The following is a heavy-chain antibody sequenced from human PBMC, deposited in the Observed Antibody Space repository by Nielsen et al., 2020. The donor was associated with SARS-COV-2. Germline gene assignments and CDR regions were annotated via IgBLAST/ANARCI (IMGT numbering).Heavy chain of an antibody. J-gene: IGHJ5*02. CDR2: INHSGST. V-gene: IGHV4-34*01. D-gene: IGHD6-13*01. Sequence: SETLSLTCAVYGGSFSGYYWSWIRQPPGKGLEWIGEINHSGSTNYNPSLKSRVTISVDTSKNQFSLKLSSVTAADTAVYYCASHRGYISPSWFDPWGQGTLVTVSS. CDR1: GGSFSGYY. CDR3: ASHRGYISPSWFDP.